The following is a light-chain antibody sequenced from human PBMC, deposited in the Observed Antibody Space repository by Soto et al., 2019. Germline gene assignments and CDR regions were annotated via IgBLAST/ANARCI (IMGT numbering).Light chain of an antibody. Sequence: NQLTQSPSSLSASIGDRVTITCRASQGISNYLAWYQQKPGKAPKLLIYGAVTLQSGVPSRFSGSGSGTDFTLTISSLQPDDLATYYCQQLNNLPPFTFGPGTKVDLK. V-gene: IGKV1-9*01. CDR1: QGISNY. J-gene: IGKJ3*01. CDR2: GAV. CDR3: QQLNNLPPFT.